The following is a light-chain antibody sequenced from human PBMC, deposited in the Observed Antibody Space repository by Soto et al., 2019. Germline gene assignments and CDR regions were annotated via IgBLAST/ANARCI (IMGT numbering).Light chain of an antibody. CDR2: KGT. V-gene: IGLV2-23*01. Sequence: QSALAQPASVSGSPGQSITISCTGTSSDVGAYNSVSWYQQHPHRAPQVIIYKGTQRPSGVSNRFSGSTSGNAASLTISALQTDDEADYFFCSSATESTYVCGTGTKVTVL. CDR1: SSDVGAYNS. CDR3: CSSATESTYV. J-gene: IGLJ1*01.